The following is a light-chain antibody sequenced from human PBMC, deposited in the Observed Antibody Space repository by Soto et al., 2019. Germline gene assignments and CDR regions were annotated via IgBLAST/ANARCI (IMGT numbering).Light chain of an antibody. CDR1: QSVSNN. CDR2: GAS. CDR3: QQYNNWPMYT. V-gene: IGKV3-15*01. J-gene: IGKJ2*01. Sequence: EIVLTQSPATLSVSPGERAALSCRASQSVSNNLAWYQQKPGQPPRLLIYGASTRATGIPARFSGSGSGTEFTLTIGSLQSEDFAVYYCQQYNNWPMYTFGQGTKVEIK.